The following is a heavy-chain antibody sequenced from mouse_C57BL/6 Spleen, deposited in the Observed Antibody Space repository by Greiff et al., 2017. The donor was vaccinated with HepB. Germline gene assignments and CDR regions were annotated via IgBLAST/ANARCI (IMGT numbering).Heavy chain of an antibody. CDR1: GYTFTDYY. CDR3: ARGGNYHFDY. J-gene: IGHJ2*01. V-gene: IGHV1-26*01. D-gene: IGHD2-1*01. Sequence: EVQLQQSGPELVKPGASVKISCKASGYTFTDYYMNWVKQSHGKSLEWIGDINPNNGGTSYNQKFKGKATLTVDKSSSTAYMELRSLTSEDSAVYYCARGGNYHFDYWGQGTTLTVSS. CDR2: INPNNGGT.